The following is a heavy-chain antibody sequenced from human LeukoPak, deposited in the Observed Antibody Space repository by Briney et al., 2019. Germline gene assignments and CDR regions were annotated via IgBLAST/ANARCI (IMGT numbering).Heavy chain of an antibody. CDR2: ISSNGGST. Sequence: PGGSLRLSCSASGFTFSSYAMHWVRQAPGRGLEYVSAISSNGGSTYYADSVKGRFTISRDNSKNTLYLQMSSLRAEDTAVYYCVKGYYDSSGQLWGQGTLVTVSS. CDR3: VKGYYDSSGQL. V-gene: IGHV3-64D*09. J-gene: IGHJ4*02. CDR1: GFTFSSYA. D-gene: IGHD3-22*01.